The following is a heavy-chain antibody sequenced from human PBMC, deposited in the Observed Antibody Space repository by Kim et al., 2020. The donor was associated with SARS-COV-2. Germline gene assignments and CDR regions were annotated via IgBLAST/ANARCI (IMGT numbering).Heavy chain of an antibody. CDR2: IIPIFGTA. CDR3: AERGIPTHAFDI. V-gene: IGHV1-69*13. CDR1: GGTFSSYA. D-gene: IGHD3-10*01. Sequence: SVKVSCKASGGTFSSYAISWVRQAPGQGLEWMGGIIPIFGTANYAQKFQGRVTITADESTSTAYMELSSLRSEDTAVYYCAERGIPTHAFDIWGQGTMVTVSS. J-gene: IGHJ3*02.